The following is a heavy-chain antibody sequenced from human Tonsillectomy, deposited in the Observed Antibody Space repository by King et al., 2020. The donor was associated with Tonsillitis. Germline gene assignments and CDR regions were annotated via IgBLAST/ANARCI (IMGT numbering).Heavy chain of an antibody. V-gene: IGHV3-21*01. J-gene: IGHJ5*02. Sequence: VQLVESGGGLVKPGGSLRLSCAASGFTFSTYSMNWVRQAPGKGLEWVSSISSSSSYIYYADSVKGRFTISRDNAKNSLYLQTDSLRAEDTAVYYCARDQGSGWSSNNNWFDPWGQGTLVTVSS. CDR1: GFTFSTYS. CDR3: ARDQGSGWSSNNNWFDP. CDR2: ISSSSSYI. D-gene: IGHD6-19*01.